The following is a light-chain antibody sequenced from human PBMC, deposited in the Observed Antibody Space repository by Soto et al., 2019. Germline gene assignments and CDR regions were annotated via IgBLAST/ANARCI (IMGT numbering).Light chain of an antibody. CDR3: QSYDTSLSAHVV. CDR2: SNN. CDR1: NSNIGAGYD. Sequence: QSVLTQPPSVSGAPGQRVTISCTGSNSNIGAGYDVHWYQQLPGTAPKLLIYSNNNRPSGVPDRFSGSKAGTSASLAITGLQAEDEADYYCQSYDTSLSAHVVFGGGTKLTVL. V-gene: IGLV1-40*01. J-gene: IGLJ2*01.